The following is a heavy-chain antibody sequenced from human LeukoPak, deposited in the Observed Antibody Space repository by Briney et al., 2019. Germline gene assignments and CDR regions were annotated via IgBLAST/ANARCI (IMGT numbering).Heavy chain of an antibody. D-gene: IGHD5-18*01. CDR2: INWNGGSI. Sequence: GGSLRLSCAASGFTFDDYAVHWVRQGPGKGLEWVSGINWNGGSIGYADSVKGRFTTSRDNAKNSLYLQMNSLRVADTAVYYCTTSRRSSYGYRALELPPSPVDWGQGTLVTVSS. J-gene: IGHJ4*02. CDR3: TTSRRSSYGYRALELPPSPVD. CDR1: GFTFDDYA. V-gene: IGHV3-9*01.